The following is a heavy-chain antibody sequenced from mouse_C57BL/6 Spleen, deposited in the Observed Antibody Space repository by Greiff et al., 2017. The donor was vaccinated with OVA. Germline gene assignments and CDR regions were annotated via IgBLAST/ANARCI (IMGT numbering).Heavy chain of an antibody. D-gene: IGHD4-1*01. Sequence: EVMLVESGGGLVKPGGSLKLSCAASGFTFSDYGMHWVRQAPEKGLEWVAYISSGSSTIYYADTVKGRFTISRDNAKTTLFLQMTSLRSEDTAMYYCARKEGLPTGTGAMDYWGQGTSVTVSS. CDR3: ARKEGLPTGTGAMDY. CDR2: ISSGSSTI. CDR1: GFTFSDYG. J-gene: IGHJ4*01. V-gene: IGHV5-17*01.